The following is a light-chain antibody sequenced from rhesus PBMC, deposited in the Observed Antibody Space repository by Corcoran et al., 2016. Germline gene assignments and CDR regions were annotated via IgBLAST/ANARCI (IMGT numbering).Light chain of an antibody. CDR2: RAS. V-gene: IGKV1-69*01. CDR3: QRDGNSQYS. CDR1: QGSSNR. Sequence: IQMTQSPSSLFASVGDRVTITCRASQGSSNRLAWYQQKPGKAPKLLIYRASYLETGGPSRFIGSGSGTYYTLPLRSLQPEDLATNCSQRDGNSQYSFSQGAKVDVK. J-gene: IGKJ2*01.